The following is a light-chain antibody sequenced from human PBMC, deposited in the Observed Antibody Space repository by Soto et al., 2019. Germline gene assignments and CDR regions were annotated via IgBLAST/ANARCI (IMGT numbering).Light chain of an antibody. Sequence: EIVMTQSPAILSLSSGERATLSCRASQSVGGSLAWYRQKPGQAPSLLVYGASTRATGIPARFSGSGSGTEFTLTISSLQSDDFAVYYCLQYDKWPPWTFGQGTKVDIK. J-gene: IGKJ1*01. CDR1: QSVGGS. V-gene: IGKV3-15*01. CDR3: LQYDKWPPWT. CDR2: GAS.